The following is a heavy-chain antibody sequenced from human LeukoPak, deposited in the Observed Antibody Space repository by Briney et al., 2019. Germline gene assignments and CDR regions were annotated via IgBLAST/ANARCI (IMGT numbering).Heavy chain of an antibody. CDR2: ISYDGSNK. D-gene: IGHD5-12*01. V-gene: IGHV3-30-3*01. J-gene: IGHJ6*02. Sequence: PGRSLRLSCAASGFTFSSYAMHWVRQAPGKGLEWVAVISYDGSNKYCADSVKGRFTISRDNSKNTLYLQMNSLRAEDTAVYYCARSGLSGYDWVYYYGMDVWGQGTTVTVSS. CDR1: GFTFSSYA. CDR3: ARSGLSGYDWVYYYGMDV.